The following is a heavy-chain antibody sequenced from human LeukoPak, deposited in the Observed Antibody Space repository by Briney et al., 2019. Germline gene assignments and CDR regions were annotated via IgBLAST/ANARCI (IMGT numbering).Heavy chain of an antibody. J-gene: IGHJ1*01. CDR3: ARAVRSLARPPAEHFQH. CDR1: GFTFSSYW. Sequence: GGSLRLSCAASGFTFSSYWMSWVRQAPGKGLEWVANIKQDGSEKYYVDSVKGRFTISRDNAKNSLYPQMNSLRAEDTAVYYCARAVRSLARPPAEHFQHWGQGTLVTVSS. CDR2: IKQDGSEK. V-gene: IGHV3-7*01. D-gene: IGHD6-6*01.